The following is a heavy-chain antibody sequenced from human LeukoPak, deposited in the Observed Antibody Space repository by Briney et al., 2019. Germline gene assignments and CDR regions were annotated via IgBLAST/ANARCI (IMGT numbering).Heavy chain of an antibody. J-gene: IGHJ3*02. V-gene: IGHV3-48*03. CDR2: ISSSGSTI. CDR1: GFTFGDYA. Sequence: GGSLRLSCTASGFTFGDYAMNWVRQAPGKGLEWVSYISSSGSTIYYADSVKGRFTISRDNAKNSLYLQMNSLRAEDTAVYYCARDGQGQSDAFDIWGQGTMVTVSS. CDR3: ARDGQGQSDAFDI.